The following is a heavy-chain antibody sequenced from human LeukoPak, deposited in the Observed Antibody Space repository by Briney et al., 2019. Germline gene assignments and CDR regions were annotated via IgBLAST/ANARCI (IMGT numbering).Heavy chain of an antibody. CDR3: ARGGRRYFDL. Sequence: SETLSLTCAVYGGSFSGYYWGWIRQPPGKGLEWIGEINHSGSTNYNPSLKSRVTISVDTSKNQFSLKLSSVTAADTAVYYCARGGRRYFDLWGRGTLVTVSS. CDR2: INHSGST. V-gene: IGHV4-34*01. CDR1: GGSFSGYY. J-gene: IGHJ2*01.